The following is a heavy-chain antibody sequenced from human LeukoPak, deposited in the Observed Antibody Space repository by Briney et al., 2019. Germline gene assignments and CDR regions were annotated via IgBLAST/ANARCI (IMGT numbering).Heavy chain of an antibody. CDR1: GFTFSSYS. J-gene: IGHJ4*02. CDR3: ARASNYYDSSGYFGY. D-gene: IGHD3-22*01. Sequence: GGSLRLSCAASGFTFSSYSMNWVRQAPGKGLEWVSSISSSSSYIYYADSVKGRFTISRDNAKSSLYLQMNSLRAEDTAVYYCARASNYYDSSGYFGYWGQGTLVTVSS. CDR2: ISSSSSYI. V-gene: IGHV3-21*01.